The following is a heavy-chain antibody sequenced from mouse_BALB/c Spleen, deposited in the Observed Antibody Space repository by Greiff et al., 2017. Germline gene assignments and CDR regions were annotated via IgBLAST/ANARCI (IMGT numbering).Heavy chain of an antibody. CDR2: IWAGGST. CDR3: AIPYDGYYEEAMDY. D-gene: IGHD2-3*01. J-gene: IGHJ4*01. V-gene: IGHV2-9*02. CDR1: GFSLTSYG. Sequence: QVQLQQSGPGLVAPSQSLSITCTVSGFSLTSYGVHWVRQPPGKGLEWLGVIWAGGSTNYNSALMSRLSISKDNSKSQVFLKMNSLQTDDTAMYYCAIPYDGYYEEAMDYWGQGTSVTVSS.